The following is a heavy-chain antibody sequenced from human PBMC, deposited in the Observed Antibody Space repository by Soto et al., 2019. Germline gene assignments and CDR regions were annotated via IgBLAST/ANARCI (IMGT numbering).Heavy chain of an antibody. CDR1: GYTFTGYY. Sequence: ASVKVSCKASGYTFTGYYMHWLRQAPGQGLEWMGWINPNSGGTNYAQKFQGRVTMTRDTSISTAYMELSRLRSDDTAVYYCARDRGYSGYDWVHWGQGTLVTVSS. CDR3: ARDRGYSGYDWVH. V-gene: IGHV1-2*02. CDR2: INPNSGGT. D-gene: IGHD5-12*01. J-gene: IGHJ4*02.